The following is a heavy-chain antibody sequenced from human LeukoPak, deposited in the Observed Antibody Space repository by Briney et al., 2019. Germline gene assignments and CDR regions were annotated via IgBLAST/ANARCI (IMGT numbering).Heavy chain of an antibody. CDR3: AKDASDYDILLTNYLDWFDP. CDR2: ISGSGGST. Sequence: PGGSLRLSCAASGFTFSSYGMSWVRQAPGKGLEWVSAISGSGGSTYYADSVKGRFTISRDNSKNTLYLQMNSLRAEDTAVYYCAKDASDYDILLTNYLDWFDPWGQGTLVTVSS. CDR1: GFTFSSYG. D-gene: IGHD3-9*01. V-gene: IGHV3-23*01. J-gene: IGHJ5*02.